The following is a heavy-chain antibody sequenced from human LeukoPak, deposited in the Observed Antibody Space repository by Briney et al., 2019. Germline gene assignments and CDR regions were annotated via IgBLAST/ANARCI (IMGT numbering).Heavy chain of an antibody. CDR2: ISSSGSTI. V-gene: IGHV3-48*04. CDR3: ARDPRYHYYYYYYMDV. J-gene: IGHJ6*03. Sequence: GESLRLSCAASGFTLSNYGMNWVRQAPGKGLEWVSYISSSGSTIYYADSVKGRFTISRDNAKNSLYLQMNSLRAEDTAVYYCARDPRYHYYYYYYMDVWGKGTTVTVSS. D-gene: IGHD1-14*01. CDR1: GFTLSNYG.